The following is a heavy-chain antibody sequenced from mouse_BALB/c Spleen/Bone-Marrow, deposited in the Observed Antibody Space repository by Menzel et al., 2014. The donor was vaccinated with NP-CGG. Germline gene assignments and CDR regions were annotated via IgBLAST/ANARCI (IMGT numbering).Heavy chain of an antibody. V-gene: IGHV7-3*02. J-gene: IGHJ2*01. CDR3: ARDKGRVFFDY. CDR2: IRSKANGYTT. CDR1: GFTFTDYY. Sequence: VMLVESGGGLVQPGGSLRLSCATSGFTFTDYYMNWVRQPPGKALEWLGFIRSKANGYTTEYSASVKGRFTISRDNSQNILYLQMNTLRAEDSATYYCARDKGRVFFDYWGQGTTLTVSS.